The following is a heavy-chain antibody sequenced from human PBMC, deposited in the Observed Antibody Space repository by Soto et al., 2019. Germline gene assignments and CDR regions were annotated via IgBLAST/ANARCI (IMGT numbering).Heavy chain of an antibody. V-gene: IGHV3-13*01. D-gene: IGHD3-10*01. CDR2: IGTAGDT. Sequence: GGSLRLSCAASGFTFSSYDMHWVRQATGKGLEWVSAIGTAGDTYYPGSVKGRFTISRENAKNSLYLQMNSLRAEDTAVYYCARGLYYYGSGSYRGIDYWGQGTLVTVSS. CDR3: ARGLYYYGSGSYRGIDY. J-gene: IGHJ4*02. CDR1: GFTFSSYD.